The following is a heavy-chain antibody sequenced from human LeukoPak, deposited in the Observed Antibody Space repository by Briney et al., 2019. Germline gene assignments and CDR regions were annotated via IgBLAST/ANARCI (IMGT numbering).Heavy chain of an antibody. CDR3: ARERGGIGFKGDC. J-gene: IGHJ4*02. CDR2: ISPYDGNT. V-gene: IGHV1-18*01. CDR1: GYRFTSYG. D-gene: IGHD3-16*01. Sequence: GASVKVSCKASGYRFTSYGISWVRQAPGHGLEWMGWISPYDGNTKYAQNLQGRVTMTTDTSTSTAYMELRSLRSDDTAVYYCARERGGIGFKGDCWGQGTLVTVSS.